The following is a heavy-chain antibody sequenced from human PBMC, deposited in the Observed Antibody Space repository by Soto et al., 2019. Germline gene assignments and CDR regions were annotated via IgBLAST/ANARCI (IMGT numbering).Heavy chain of an antibody. V-gene: IGHV3-30-3*01. D-gene: IGHD4-17*01. CDR1: GFTFSSYA. Sequence: PGGSLRLSCAASGFTFSSYAMHWVRQAPGKGLEWVAVISDDGSNKYYADSVKGRFTISRDNSKNTQYMQMNSLRAEDTAVYYCARSYGDRYYYYGMDVWGQGTTVTVSS. CDR3: ARSYGDRYYYYGMDV. CDR2: ISDDGSNK. J-gene: IGHJ6*02.